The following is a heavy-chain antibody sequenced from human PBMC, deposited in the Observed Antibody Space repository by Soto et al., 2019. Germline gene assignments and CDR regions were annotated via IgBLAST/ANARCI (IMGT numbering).Heavy chain of an antibody. J-gene: IGHJ4*02. V-gene: IGHV3-30*18. CDR3: AKDTYYHDSSGFYTFDY. Sequence: GGSLRLSCAASGFIFRSYGMHWVRQAPGKGLEWVAAISYDGSNKFYVDPVKGRFTISRDNSKNTVDLQMNSLRVEDTAVFYCAKDTYYHDSSGFYTFDYWGQGTLVTVSS. CDR2: ISYDGSNK. CDR1: GFIFRSYG. D-gene: IGHD3-22*01.